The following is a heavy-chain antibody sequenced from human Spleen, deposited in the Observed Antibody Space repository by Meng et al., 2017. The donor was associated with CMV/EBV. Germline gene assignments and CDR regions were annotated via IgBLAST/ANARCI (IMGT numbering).Heavy chain of an antibody. Sequence: SETLSLTCTVSGGSISSHYWSWVRQPPGKGLEWIGNIYYNGSPNYNTSLRSRVTISVDTSRNQFSLRLSSVTAADTAVYYCARVRIRGLDWFDPWGQGTLVTVSS. CDR2: IYYNGSP. D-gene: IGHD3-10*01. CDR3: ARVRIRGLDWFDP. CDR1: GGSISSHY. V-gene: IGHV4-59*11. J-gene: IGHJ5*02.